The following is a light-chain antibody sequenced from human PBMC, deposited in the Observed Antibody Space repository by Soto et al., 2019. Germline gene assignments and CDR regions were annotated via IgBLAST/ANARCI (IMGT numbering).Light chain of an antibody. CDR1: QSISSY. V-gene: IGKV1-39*01. CDR3: HQSYSTLWT. J-gene: IGKJ1*01. CDR2: AAS. Sequence: DIQMTQSPSSLSASAGDRVTITCRASQSISSYLNWYQQKPGKAPKLLIYAASSLQSGVPSRFSGSGSGTDFTLTISSLQPEDFATYYCHQSYSTLWTFGQGTKVEIK.